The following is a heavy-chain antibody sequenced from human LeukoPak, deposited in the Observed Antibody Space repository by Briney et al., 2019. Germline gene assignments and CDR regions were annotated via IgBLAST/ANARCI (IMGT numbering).Heavy chain of an antibody. V-gene: IGHV1-2*02. J-gene: IGHJ4*02. CDR3: ARGRFWTGYYAVDY. D-gene: IGHD3/OR15-3a*01. Sequence: GASVKVSCKASGYTFTGYYMHWVRQAPGQGLEWMGWINPNSGGTNYAQKFQGRVTITRDTSISTAYMELSSLRSEDTAVYYCARGRFWTGYYAVDYWGQGTLVTVSS. CDR1: GYTFTGYY. CDR2: INPNSGGT.